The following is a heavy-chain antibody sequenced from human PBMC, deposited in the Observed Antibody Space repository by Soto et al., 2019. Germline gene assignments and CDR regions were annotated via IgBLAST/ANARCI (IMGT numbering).Heavy chain of an antibody. Sequence: QAQLVESGGGVVQPGRSLRLSCAASGFPFTSYGMHWVREGPDKGLEWVAIISYDGSDKYYADSVKGRFTISRDNSKNTLYLQMNSRRPEDTALYYCVGGQYYFDYRGQGTLVIVSS. CDR1: GFPFTSYG. D-gene: IGHD3-10*01. CDR3: VGGQYYFDY. CDR2: ISYDGSDK. J-gene: IGHJ4*02. V-gene: IGHV3-30*03.